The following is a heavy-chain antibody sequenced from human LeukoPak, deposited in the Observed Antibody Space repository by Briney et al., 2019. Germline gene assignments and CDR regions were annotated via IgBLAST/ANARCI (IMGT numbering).Heavy chain of an antibody. J-gene: IGHJ4*02. CDR2: IRYDGSNK. V-gene: IGHV3-30*02. CDR3: ASLHDYGDY. Sequence: SGGSLRLSCAASGFTFSSYGMHWVRQAPGKGLEWVAFIRYDGSNKYYADFVKGRFAISRDNSKNTLYLQMNSLRAEGTAVYYCASLHDYGDYWGQGTLVTVSS. CDR1: GFTFSSYG.